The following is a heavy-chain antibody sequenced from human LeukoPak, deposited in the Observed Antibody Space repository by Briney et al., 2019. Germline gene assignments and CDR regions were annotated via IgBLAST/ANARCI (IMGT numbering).Heavy chain of an antibody. D-gene: IGHD2-21*02. CDR2: ISAYNGNT. CDR1: GYTFSNYG. CDR3: ARDRGDHYDY. V-gene: IGHV1-18*04. J-gene: IGHJ4*02. Sequence: ASVKVSCKASGYTFSNYGFNWVRQATGQGLEWMGYISAYNGNTHIAKNIQAGVTLTTDTGTRTAYMELRSLRSDDTAFYYCARDRGDHYDYWGQGTLVIVSS.